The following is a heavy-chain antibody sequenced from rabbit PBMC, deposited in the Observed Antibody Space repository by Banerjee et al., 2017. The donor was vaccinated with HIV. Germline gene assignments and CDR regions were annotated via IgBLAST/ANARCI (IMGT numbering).Heavy chain of an antibody. J-gene: IGHJ4*01. CDR2: IYAGDGST. D-gene: IGHD1-1*01. CDR3: ARDSRSGYYFNL. V-gene: IGHV1S45*01. Sequence: QEQLEESGGDLVKPEGSLTLTCTASGFSFSRGYWICWVRQAPGKGLEWIACIYAGDGSTYYASWAKGRFTISKTSSTTVTLQMASLTAADTATYFCARDSRSGYYFNLWGQGTLVTVS. CDR1: GFSFSRGYW.